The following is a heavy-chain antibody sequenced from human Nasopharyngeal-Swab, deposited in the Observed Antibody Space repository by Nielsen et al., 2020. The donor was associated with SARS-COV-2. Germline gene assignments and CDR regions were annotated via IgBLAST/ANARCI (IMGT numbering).Heavy chain of an antibody. CDR2: IGTAGDT. CDR3: ARGALLWFGELSLDY. Sequence: GESLKISCAASGFTFSSYDMHWVRQATGKGLEWVSAIGTAGDTYYPGSVKGRFTISRENAKNSLYLQMNSLRARDTAVYYCARGALLWFGELSLDYWGQGTLVTVSS. D-gene: IGHD3-10*01. CDR1: GFTFSSYD. V-gene: IGHV3-13*01. J-gene: IGHJ4*02.